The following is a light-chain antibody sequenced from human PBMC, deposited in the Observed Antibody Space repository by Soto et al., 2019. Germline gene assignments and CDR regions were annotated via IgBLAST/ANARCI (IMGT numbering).Light chain of an antibody. CDR1: RGDIGSYNF. J-gene: IGLJ2*01. V-gene: IGLV2-23*01. CDR3: CSYVGSSTVI. Sequence: QSALTQPASVSGSPGQSITISCTGTRGDIGSYNFVSWYQQHPGKAPKLMIYEGSKRPSGVSNRFSGSKSGNTASLTISGLQAEDEAEYYCCSYVGSSTVIFGGGTKLTVL. CDR2: EGS.